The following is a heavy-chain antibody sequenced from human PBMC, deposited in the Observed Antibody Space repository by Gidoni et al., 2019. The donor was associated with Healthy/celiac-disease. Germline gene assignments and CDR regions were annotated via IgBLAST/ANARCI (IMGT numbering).Heavy chain of an antibody. CDR2: IYSGVST. CDR1: GFTVSSNY. V-gene: IGHV3-66*01. CDR3: ASGIAVAAVLGVYYYYGMDV. D-gene: IGHD6-19*01. Sequence: EGPLVESGGGLVQPGGSLRLSCAASGFTVSSNYMSWVRQAPGKGLEWVSVIYSGVSTYYADPVKGRFTISRDKAKNTLYLQMNSLRAEDTAVYDGASGIAVAAVLGVYYYYGMDVWGQGTTVTVSS. J-gene: IGHJ6*02.